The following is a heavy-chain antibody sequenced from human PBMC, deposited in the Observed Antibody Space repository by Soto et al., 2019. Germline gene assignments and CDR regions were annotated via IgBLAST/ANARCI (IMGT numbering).Heavy chain of an antibody. CDR1: GYTFTSYY. J-gene: IGHJ5*02. CDR2: INPSGGST. Sequence: ASVKVSCKASGYTFTSYYMHWVRQAPGQGLEWMGIINPSGGSTSYAQKFQGRVTMTRDTSTSTVYMELSSLRSEDTAVYYCAREMYGYCSGGSCYQLENNWFDPWGQGTLVTVSS. D-gene: IGHD2-15*01. CDR3: AREMYGYCSGGSCYQLENNWFDP. V-gene: IGHV1-46*03.